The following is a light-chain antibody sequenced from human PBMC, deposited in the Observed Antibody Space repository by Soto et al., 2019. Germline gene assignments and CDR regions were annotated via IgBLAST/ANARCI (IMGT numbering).Light chain of an antibody. V-gene: IGKV1-13*02. CDR1: QGISSA. Sequence: AIQLTQSPSSLSASVGDRVTITCRASQGISSALAWYQQKPGKAPKLLIYDASSLESGVPSRFSGSGSGTDFTLTISSLQPEDFATYYCQQFNSYPSFVGGTKVEIK. CDR2: DAS. J-gene: IGKJ4*01. CDR3: QQFNSYPS.